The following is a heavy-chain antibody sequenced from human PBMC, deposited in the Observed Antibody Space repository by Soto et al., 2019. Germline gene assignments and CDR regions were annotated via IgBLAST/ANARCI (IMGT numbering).Heavy chain of an antibody. V-gene: IGHV4-39*01. CDR2: VYYSSRST. CDR1: GAPITSSTYY. Sequence: PSETLSLTCDVSGAPITSSTYYWGWIRQPPGKGLEWIGSVYYSSRSTYYNPSLRSRVTISVDTSKNQFSLKVTSVTAYLQWSSLKASDTAMYYCARLTTVTPAHYYYYMDVWGKGTTVTVSS. D-gene: IGHD4-4*01. CDR3: ASDTAMYYCARLTTVTPAHYYYYMDV. J-gene: IGHJ6*03.